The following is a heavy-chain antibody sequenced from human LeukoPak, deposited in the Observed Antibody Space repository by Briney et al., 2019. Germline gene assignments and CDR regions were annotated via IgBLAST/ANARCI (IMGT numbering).Heavy chain of an antibody. CDR3: AKDRGTAMVTNFDY. CDR1: GFAFSSYA. V-gene: IGHV3-23*01. J-gene: IGHJ4*02. D-gene: IGHD5-18*01. Sequence: GGSLRLSCAASGFAFSSYAMSWVRQAPGKGLEWVSAISGSGGSTYYADTVKGRFPISRDNSKNTLYLQMNSLRAEDTAVYYCAKDRGTAMVTNFDYWGQGTLVTVSS. CDR2: ISGSGGST.